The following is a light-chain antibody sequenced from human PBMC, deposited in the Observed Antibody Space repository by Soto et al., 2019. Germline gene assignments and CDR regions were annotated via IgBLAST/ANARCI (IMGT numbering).Light chain of an antibody. V-gene: IGLV1-47*01. CDR3: AAWDDSVSGL. CDR1: SSNLGRNH. J-gene: IGLJ3*02. CDR2: SNN. Sequence: QSVLTQPPSVSGTPGQRVTISCSGSSSNLGRNHFYWYQHFPGTAPKLLIYSNNQRPSGVPDRFSGSKSGTSASLTISGLRSDDEADYYCAAWDDSVSGLFGGGTKLTVL.